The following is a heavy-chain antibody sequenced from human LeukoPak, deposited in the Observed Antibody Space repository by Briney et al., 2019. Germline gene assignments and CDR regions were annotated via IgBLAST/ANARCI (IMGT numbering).Heavy chain of an antibody. J-gene: IGHJ1*01. V-gene: IGHV3-23*01. CDR1: AFAVVSHA. Sequence: GGSLRLSFSPSAFAVVSHAMGSGRQAPGKGLEWVSSITSSGDGTFYTDALSGRFTISRDNGKKAVFLQMKNLRRGDSALYYLAIELCTSRRQFFDIWGQGTLVTVPS. D-gene: IGHD4-11*01. CDR3: AIELCTSRRQFFDI. CDR2: ITSSGDGT.